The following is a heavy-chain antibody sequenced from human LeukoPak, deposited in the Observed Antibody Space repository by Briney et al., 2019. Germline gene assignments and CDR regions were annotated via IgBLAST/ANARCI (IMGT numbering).Heavy chain of an antibody. CDR3: AKARSTVTTLKYHYYGMDV. Sequence: GGSLRLSCAASGFTFSSYAMSWVRQAPGKGLEWVSAISGSGGSTYYADSVKGRFTISRDNSKNTLYLQMNSLRAEDTAVYYCAKARSTVTTLKYHYYGMDVWGQGTTVTVSS. CDR1: GFTFSSYA. V-gene: IGHV3-23*01. CDR2: ISGSGGST. J-gene: IGHJ6*02. D-gene: IGHD4-17*01.